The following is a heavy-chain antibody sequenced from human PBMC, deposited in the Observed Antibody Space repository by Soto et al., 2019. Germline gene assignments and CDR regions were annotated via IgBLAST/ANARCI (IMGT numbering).Heavy chain of an antibody. J-gene: IGHJ6*02. CDR1: GFTFSSYA. D-gene: IGHD6-13*01. Sequence: QVQLVESGGGVVQPGRSLRLSCAASGFTFSSYAMHWVRQAPGKGLEWVAVISYDGSNTYYADSVKGRFTISRDNSKNTLYLQMNRLRAEDTAVYYCARDLGAYSSSGRYYYGMDVWGQGTTVTVSS. CDR2: ISYDGSNT. CDR3: ARDLGAYSSSGRYYYGMDV. V-gene: IGHV3-30-3*01.